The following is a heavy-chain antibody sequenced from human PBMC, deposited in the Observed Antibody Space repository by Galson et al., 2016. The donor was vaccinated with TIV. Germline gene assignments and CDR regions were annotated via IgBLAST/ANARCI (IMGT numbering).Heavy chain of an antibody. CDR3: ARHQGYCSGGSCLLDY. D-gene: IGHD2-15*01. Sequence: SVKVSCKASGGPFFSSYAISWVRQAPGQGLEWMGRIIPISGTANYAQKFQGRVTITADESTSTAYMELSSLRSEDTAVYYCARHQGYCSGGSCLLDYWGQGTLVTVSS. CDR2: IIPISGTA. V-gene: IGHV1-69*13. J-gene: IGHJ4*02. CDR1: GGPFFSSYA.